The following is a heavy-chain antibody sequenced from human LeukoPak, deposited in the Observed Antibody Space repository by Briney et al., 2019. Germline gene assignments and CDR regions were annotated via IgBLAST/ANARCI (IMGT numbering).Heavy chain of an antibody. D-gene: IGHD2-21*02. V-gene: IGHV3-23*01. Sequence: GGSLRLSCAASGFTFSTYAMNWVRQAPGKGLEWVSGISGSGGTTYYADSVQGRFTISRDNSKKTVFLQMNSLRAEDTAVYYCAKGDAVTAIFPLDYWGQGTLVTVSS. CDR1: GFTFSTYA. CDR3: AKGDAVTAIFPLDY. J-gene: IGHJ4*02. CDR2: ISGSGGTT.